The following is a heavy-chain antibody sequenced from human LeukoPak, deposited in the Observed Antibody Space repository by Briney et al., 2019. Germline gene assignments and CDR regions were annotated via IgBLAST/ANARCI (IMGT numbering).Heavy chain of an antibody. D-gene: IGHD1-26*01. J-gene: IGHJ4*02. Sequence: GGSLRLSCAASGFTVSSSYMSWVRQAPGKGLEWVSVIYSGGSPHYADSVKGRFTISRDNSKNTLYLQMNSLRAEDTAVYYCAIRGSYSDFDYWGQGTLVTVSS. CDR1: GFTVSSSY. V-gene: IGHV3-66*01. CDR3: AIRGSYSDFDY. CDR2: IYSGGSP.